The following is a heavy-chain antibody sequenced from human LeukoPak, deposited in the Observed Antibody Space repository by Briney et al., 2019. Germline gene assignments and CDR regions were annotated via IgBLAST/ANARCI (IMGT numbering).Heavy chain of an antibody. D-gene: IGHD4-11*01. V-gene: IGHV1-58*02. Sequence: GTSVKVSCKASGFTFTSSAMQWVRQARGQRLEWIGWIVVGSGNTNYAQKFQERVTITRDMSTSTAYMELSSLRSEDTAVYYCASNQFPVLRANNWFDPWGQGTLVTVSS. J-gene: IGHJ5*02. CDR3: ASNQFPVLRANNWFDP. CDR2: IVVGSGNT. CDR1: GFTFTSSA.